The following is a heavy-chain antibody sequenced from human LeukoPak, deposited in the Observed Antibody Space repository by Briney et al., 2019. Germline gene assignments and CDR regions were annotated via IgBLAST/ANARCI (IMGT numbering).Heavy chain of an antibody. CDR2: TRSKAYGGTT. CDR3: TRVSGTTLGGY. J-gene: IGHJ4*02. CDR1: GFTFGDYA. Sequence: GGSLRLSCTASGFTFGDYAMSWFRQAPGEGLEWVGFTRSKAYGGTTEYAASVKGRFTISRDDSKSTAYLQMNSLKIEDTAVYYCTRVSGTTLGGYWGQGTLATVSS. D-gene: IGHD1-1*01. V-gene: IGHV3-49*03.